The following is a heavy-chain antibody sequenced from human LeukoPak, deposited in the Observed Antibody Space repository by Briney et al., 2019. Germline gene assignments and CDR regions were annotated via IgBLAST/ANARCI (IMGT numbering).Heavy chain of an antibody. CDR3: AKDALEEQQLVLLWNYYYGMDV. Sequence: QPGGSLRLSCAASGFTFSSYAMSWVRQAPGKGLEWVSAISGSGGSTYYADSVKGRFTISRDNSKNTLYLQMNSLRAEDTAVYYCAKDALEEQQLVLLWNYYYGMDVWGQGTMVTVSS. V-gene: IGHV3-23*01. CDR2: ISGSGGST. D-gene: IGHD6-13*01. J-gene: IGHJ6*02. CDR1: GFTFSSYA.